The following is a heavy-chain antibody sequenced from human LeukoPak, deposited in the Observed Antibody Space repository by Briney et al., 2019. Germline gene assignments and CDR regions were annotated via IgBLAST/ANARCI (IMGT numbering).Heavy chain of an antibody. CDR2: IYTSGST. CDR1: GGSISSYY. CDR3: ARDILTIFGVGGWFDP. V-gene: IGHV4-4*07. D-gene: IGHD3-3*01. J-gene: IGHJ5*02. Sequence: PSETLSLTCTVSGGSISSYYWSWIRQPAGKGLEWIGRIYTSGSTNYNPSLKSRVTMSVDTSKNQFSLKLSSMTAADTAVYYCARDILTIFGVGGWFDPWGQGTLVTVSS.